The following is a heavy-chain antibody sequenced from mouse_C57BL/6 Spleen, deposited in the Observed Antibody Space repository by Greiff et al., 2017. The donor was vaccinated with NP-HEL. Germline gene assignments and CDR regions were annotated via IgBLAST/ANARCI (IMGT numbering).Heavy chain of an antibody. Sequence: EVQLQQSGPELVKPGASVKISCKASGYTFTDYYMNWVKQSHGKSLEWIGDINPNNGGTSYNQKFKGKATLTVDKSSSTAYMELRSLTSEDSAVYYCARRGKGGNYDAYWGQGTLVTVSA. J-gene: IGHJ3*01. CDR3: ARRGKGGNYDAY. CDR1: GYTFTDYY. D-gene: IGHD2-1*01. CDR2: INPNNGGT. V-gene: IGHV1-26*01.